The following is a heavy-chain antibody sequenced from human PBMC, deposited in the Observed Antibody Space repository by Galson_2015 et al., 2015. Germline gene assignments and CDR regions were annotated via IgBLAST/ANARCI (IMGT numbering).Heavy chain of an antibody. V-gene: IGHV3-30*18. CDR2: ISYDGSNK. Sequence: SLRLSCAASGFTFSSYAMSWVRQAPGKGLEWVAVISYDGSNKYYADSVKGRFTISRDNSKNTLYLQMNSLRAEDTAVYYCAKDHYVYTMVRGTIDYWGQGTLVTVSS. D-gene: IGHD3-10*01. J-gene: IGHJ4*02. CDR3: AKDHYVYTMVRGTIDY. CDR1: GFTFSSYA.